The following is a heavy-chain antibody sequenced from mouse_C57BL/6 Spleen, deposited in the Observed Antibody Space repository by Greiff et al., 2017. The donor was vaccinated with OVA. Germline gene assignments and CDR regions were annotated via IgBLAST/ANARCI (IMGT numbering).Heavy chain of an antibody. CDR1: GYAFSSSW. CDR2: IYPGDGDT. V-gene: IGHV1-82*01. D-gene: IGHD3-2*02. J-gene: IGHJ3*01. Sequence: QVQLQQSGPELVKPGASVKISCKASGYAFSSSWMNWVKQRPGKGLEWIGRIYPGDGDTNYNGKFKGKATLTADKSSSTAYMQLSSLTSEDSAVYFCAREGQTAQATSWFAYWGQGTLVTVSA. CDR3: AREGQTAQATSWFAY.